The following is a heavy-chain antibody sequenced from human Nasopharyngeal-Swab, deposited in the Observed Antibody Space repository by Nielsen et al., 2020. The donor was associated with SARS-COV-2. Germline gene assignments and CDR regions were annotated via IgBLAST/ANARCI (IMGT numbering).Heavy chain of an antibody. J-gene: IGHJ5*02. Sequence: GESLKISCAASGFTFSSYSMNWVRQAPGKGLEWVSSISSSSSYIYYADSMKGRFTISRDNAKNSLYLQMSSLRAEDTAVYYCARGPRDGYNPNWFDPWGQGTLFTVSS. CDR3: ARGPRDGYNPNWFDP. CDR1: GFTFSSYS. CDR2: ISSSSSYI. V-gene: IGHV3-21*01. D-gene: IGHD5-24*01.